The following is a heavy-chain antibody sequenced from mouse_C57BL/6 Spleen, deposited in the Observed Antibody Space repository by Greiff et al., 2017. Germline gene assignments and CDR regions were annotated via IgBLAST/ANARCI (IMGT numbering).Heavy chain of an antibody. J-gene: IGHJ4*01. CDR3: ARDLITTVVDYYAMDY. CDR1: GYSITSGYY. D-gene: IGHD1-1*01. Sequence: ESGPGLVKPSQSLSLTCSVTGYSITSGYYWNWIRQFPGNKLEWMGYISYDGSNNYNPSLKNRISITRDTSKNQFFLKLNSVTTEDTATYYCARDLITTVVDYYAMDYWGQGTSVTVSS. V-gene: IGHV3-6*01. CDR2: ISYDGSN.